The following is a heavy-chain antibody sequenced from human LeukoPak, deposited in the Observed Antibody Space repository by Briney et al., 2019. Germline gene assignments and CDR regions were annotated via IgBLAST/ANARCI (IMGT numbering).Heavy chain of an antibody. J-gene: IGHJ4*02. V-gene: IGHV4-34*01. CDR2: INHSGST. Sequence: SSETLSLTCAVYGGSFSGYYWSWIRQPPGKGLEWIGEINHSGSTNYNPSLKSRVTISVDTSKNQFSLKLSSVTAADTAVYYCARRMGTMVRGVRRSYFDYWGQGTRVTVSS. CDR3: ARRMGTMVRGVRRSYFDY. CDR1: GGSFSGYY. D-gene: IGHD3-10*01.